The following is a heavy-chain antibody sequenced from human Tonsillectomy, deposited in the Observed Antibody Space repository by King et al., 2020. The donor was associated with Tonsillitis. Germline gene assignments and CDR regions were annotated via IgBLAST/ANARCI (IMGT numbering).Heavy chain of an antibody. CDR1: GGSISSSSYY. CDR3: ARRRGYDPLFDY. Sequence: LQLQESGPGLVKPSETLSLTCTVSGGSISSSSYYWGWIRQPPGKGLEWIGTIYYSGSTSYNPSLKSRVTISVDTSKNLFSLKLSSVTAADTAVYYCARRRGYDPLFDYWGQGTLVTVSS. D-gene: IGHD5-12*01. J-gene: IGHJ4*02. CDR2: IYYSGST. V-gene: IGHV4-39*07.